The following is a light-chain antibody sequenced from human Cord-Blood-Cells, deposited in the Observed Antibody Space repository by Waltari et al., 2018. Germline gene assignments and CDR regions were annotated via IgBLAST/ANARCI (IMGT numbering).Light chain of an antibody. V-gene: IGKV1-39*01. CDR3: QQSYSTLFT. Sequence: DIQMTQSPSSLSASVGGRVTITCRASQSISSYLNWYQQKPGKAPKLLIYAASSLQSGVPSRFSGSGSGTDFTLTISSLQPEDFATYYCQQSYSTLFTFGPRTKVDIK. CDR1: QSISSY. J-gene: IGKJ3*01. CDR2: AAS.